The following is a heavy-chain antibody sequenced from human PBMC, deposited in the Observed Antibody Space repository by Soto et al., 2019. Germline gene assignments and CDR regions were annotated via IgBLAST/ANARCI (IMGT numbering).Heavy chain of an antibody. CDR3: ARRSSGWYFDY. CDR2: ISGSGGST. V-gene: IGHV3-23*01. J-gene: IGHJ4*02. Sequence: EVQLLESGGGLVQPVGSLRLSCAASGFTFSSYAMSWVRQAPGKGLEWVSAISGSGGSTYYADSVKGRFTISRDNSKNTLYLQMTSLRAEDTAVYYCARRSSGWYFDYWGQGTLVTVSS. D-gene: IGHD6-19*01. CDR1: GFTFSSYA.